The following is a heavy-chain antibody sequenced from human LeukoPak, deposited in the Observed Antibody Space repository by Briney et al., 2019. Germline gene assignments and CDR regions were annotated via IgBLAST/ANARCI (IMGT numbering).Heavy chain of an antibody. CDR1: GFTFSSYS. CDR3: ARGFGIVRGVIYWDY. Sequence: GGSLRLSCAASGFTFSSYSMNWVRQAPGKGLEWVSSISSSSSYIYYADSVKGRFTISRDNAKNSLYLQMNSLRAEDTAVYYCARGFGIVRGVIYWDYWGQGTLVTVSS. D-gene: IGHD3-10*01. CDR2: ISSSSSYI. J-gene: IGHJ4*02. V-gene: IGHV3-21*01.